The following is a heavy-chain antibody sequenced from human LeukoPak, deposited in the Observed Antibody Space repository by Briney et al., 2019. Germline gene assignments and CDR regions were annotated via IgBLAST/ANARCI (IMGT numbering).Heavy chain of an antibody. Sequence: ASVKLSCKASGYTFTGYYMHWMRQSPGQGLEWMGWINLSTGGTNYAQKCQGRVTMTRDTSISTAYMELRRLRYDDTAVYYCASWAGGDEPVASFDYWGQGTLITVSS. D-gene: IGHD3-10*01. J-gene: IGHJ4*02. CDR1: GYTFTGYY. CDR3: ASWAGGDEPVASFDY. V-gene: IGHV1-2*02. CDR2: INLSTGGT.